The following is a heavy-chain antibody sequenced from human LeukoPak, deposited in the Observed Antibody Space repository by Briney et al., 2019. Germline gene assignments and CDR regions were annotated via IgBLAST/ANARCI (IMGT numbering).Heavy chain of an antibody. D-gene: IGHD6-13*01. CDR2: ISGSSSYI. CDR3: ASYSSSWFPDY. Sequence: GGSLRLSCAASGFTFSSYRMNWVRQAPGKGLEWVSSISGSSSYIYYADSVKGRFTISRDNAKNSLYLQMNSLRAEDTALYYCASYSSSWFPDYWGQGTLVTVPS. CDR1: GFTFSSYR. V-gene: IGHV3-21*01. J-gene: IGHJ4*02.